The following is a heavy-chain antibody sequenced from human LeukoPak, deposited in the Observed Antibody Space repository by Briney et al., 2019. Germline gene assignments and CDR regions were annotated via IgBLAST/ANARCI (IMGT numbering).Heavy chain of an antibody. D-gene: IGHD3-22*01. CDR2: IYYSGST. CDR3: ARVTMISHATYYYYMDV. Sequence: PSETLSLTCTVSGGSISSYYWSWIRQPPGKGLEWIGYIYYSGSTNYNPSLKSRGTISVDTSKNQFSLKLSSVTAADTAVYYCARVTMISHATYYYYMDVWGKGTTVTVSS. CDR1: GGSISSYY. J-gene: IGHJ6*03. V-gene: IGHV4-59*01.